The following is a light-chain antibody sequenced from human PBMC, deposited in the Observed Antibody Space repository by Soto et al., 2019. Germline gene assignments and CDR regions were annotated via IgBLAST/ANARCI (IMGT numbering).Light chain of an antibody. V-gene: IGKV3-20*01. CDR3: QQYDRSPL. CDR1: RSVSNSH. J-gene: IGKJ4*01. Sequence: EIVLTQSPGALSLSPGERATLSCRASRSVSNSHSAWYQQKPGQAPRLLIYGASNRATGVSDRFSGSGSGTDFTLTITRLEPEDSAVYYCQQYDRSPLFGGGTKVEI. CDR2: GAS.